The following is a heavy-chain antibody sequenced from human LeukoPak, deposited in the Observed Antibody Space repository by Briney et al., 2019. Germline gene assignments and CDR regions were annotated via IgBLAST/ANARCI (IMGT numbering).Heavy chain of an antibody. V-gene: IGHV1-18*01. J-gene: IGHJ6*04. Sequence: GASVKVSCKASGYTFTSYGISWVRQAPGQGLEWMGWISAYNGNTNYAQKFQGRVTMTEDTSTDTAYMELSSLRSEDTAVYYCATRVVPAVLGGMDVWGKGTTVTVSS. CDR1: GYTFTSYG. CDR2: ISAYNGNT. D-gene: IGHD2-2*01. CDR3: ATRVVPAVLGGMDV.